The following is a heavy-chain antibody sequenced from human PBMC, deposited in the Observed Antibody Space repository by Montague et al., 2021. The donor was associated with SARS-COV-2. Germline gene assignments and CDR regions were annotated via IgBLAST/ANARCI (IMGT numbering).Heavy chain of an antibody. V-gene: IGHV3-74*01. CDR2: ITCDGVDT. CDR3: ASDRTYTGYEADY. J-gene: IGHJ4*02. CDR1: GFTFSNFA. D-gene: IGHD5-12*01. Sequence: SLRLSCAASGFTFSNFAMHWVRQAPGKRLVWVSRITCDGVDTSYADSVKGRFTISRDNTKNTLYLQMNSLRAEDTAVYYCASDRTYTGYEADYWGQGTLVTVSS.